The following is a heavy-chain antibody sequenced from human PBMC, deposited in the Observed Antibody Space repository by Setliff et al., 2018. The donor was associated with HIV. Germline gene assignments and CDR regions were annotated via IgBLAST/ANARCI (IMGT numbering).Heavy chain of an antibody. J-gene: IGHJ4*02. Sequence: PGGSLRLSCAASGFRFSVYGMHWVRQAPGKGLEWVAFIRYDGSNKYYADSVKGRFTISRDNSKNTLYLQMNSLRAEDTAVHYCAKDRYYDSSGSPFDYRGQGTLVTVSS. CDR3: AKDRYYDSSGSPFDY. CDR1: GFRFSVYG. V-gene: IGHV3-30*02. D-gene: IGHD3-22*01. CDR2: IRYDGSNK.